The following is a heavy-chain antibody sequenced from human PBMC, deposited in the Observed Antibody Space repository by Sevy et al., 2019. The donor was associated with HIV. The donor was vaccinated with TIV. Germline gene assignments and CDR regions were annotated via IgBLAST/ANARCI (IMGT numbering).Heavy chain of an antibody. D-gene: IGHD3-10*01. CDR3: AMTYASDPYYFDY. Sequence: GESLKISCKGSGYSFTNYWIGWVRQMPGKGLEWMGIICPGDSDTRYSPSFQGQVTISADKSISTAYLQWSSLKASDTAMYYCAMTYASDPYYFDYWGQGTLVTVSS. J-gene: IGHJ4*02. V-gene: IGHV5-51*01. CDR1: GYSFTNYW. CDR2: ICPGDSDT.